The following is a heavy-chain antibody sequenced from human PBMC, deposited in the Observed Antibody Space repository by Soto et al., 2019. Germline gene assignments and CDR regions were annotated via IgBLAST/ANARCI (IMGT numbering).Heavy chain of an antibody. CDR1: GYTFTSYG. V-gene: IGHV1-18*01. J-gene: IGHJ6*02. D-gene: IGHD3-22*01. CDR3: ARDMHYYDSSGYWYYYYYGMDV. Sequence: VQLVQSGAEVKKPGASVKVSCKASGYTFTSYGISWVRQAPGQGLEWMGWISAYNGNTNYAQKLQGRVTMTTDTSTSTAYMELRSLRSDDTAVYYCARDMHYYDSSGYWYYYYYGMDVWGQGTTVTVSS. CDR2: ISAYNGNT.